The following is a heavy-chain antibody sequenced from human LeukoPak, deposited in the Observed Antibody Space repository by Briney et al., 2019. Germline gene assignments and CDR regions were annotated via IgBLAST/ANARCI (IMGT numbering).Heavy chain of an antibody. D-gene: IGHD3-10*01. CDR1: GFTFSSYS. V-gene: IGHV3-21*01. CDR3: ARLDSEYYGSGSYLDAFDI. CDR2: ISSSSSYI. J-gene: IGHJ3*02. Sequence: GGSLRLSCAASGFTFSSYSMNWVRQAPGKGLEWVSSISSSSSYIYYADSVKGRFTISRDKDKNSMYMQMNRLRAEDTAVYYCARLDSEYYGSGSYLDAFDIWGQGTMVAVSS.